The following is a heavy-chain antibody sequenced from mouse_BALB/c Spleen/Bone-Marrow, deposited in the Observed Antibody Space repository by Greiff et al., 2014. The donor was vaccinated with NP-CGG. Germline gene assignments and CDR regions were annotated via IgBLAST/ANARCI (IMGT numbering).Heavy chain of an antibody. Sequence: DVMLVESGGGLVKPGGSLKLSCEASGFTFSDYYMYWVRQTPEKRLEWAATISDGGSYTYYTDSVKGRFTISRDIAKNNLYLQMSSRKSEDTAMYYCARDRGVQGYAMDYWGQGTSVTVSS. D-gene: IGHD2-14*01. J-gene: IGHJ4*01. CDR3: ARDRGVQGYAMDY. CDR2: ISDGGSYT. V-gene: IGHV5-4*02. CDR1: GFTFSDYY.